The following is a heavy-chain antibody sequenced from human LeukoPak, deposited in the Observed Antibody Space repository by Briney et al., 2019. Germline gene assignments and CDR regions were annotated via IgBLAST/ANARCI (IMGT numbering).Heavy chain of an antibody. CDR2: IYYSGST. CDR1: GGSISSSSYY. Sequence: PSETLSLTCTVSGGSISSSSYYWGWIRQPPGKGLEWIGSIYYSGSTYYNPSLKSRVTISVDTSKNQFSLKLSSVTAADTAVYYCARDIFIAAAGRDSWFDPWGQGTLVTVSS. CDR3: ARDIFIAAAGRDSWFDP. V-gene: IGHV4-39*07. J-gene: IGHJ5*02. D-gene: IGHD6-13*01.